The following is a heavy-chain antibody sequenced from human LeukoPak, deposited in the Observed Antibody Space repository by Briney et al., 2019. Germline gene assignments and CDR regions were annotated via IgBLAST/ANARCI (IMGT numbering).Heavy chain of an antibody. CDR2: IIPFLGTT. Sequence: SVKVSCKASGGVFTTYTMSWVRQAPGQGLEWMGSIIPFLGTTNYAQKFQGRVTITADEPTRTAYMELTYVRSDDTAVYYCTIIPNVILFTHYFEYWGQGTLVTVSS. D-gene: IGHD2-21*01. J-gene: IGHJ4*02. V-gene: IGHV1-69*08. CDR3: TIIPNVILFTHYFEY. CDR1: GGVFTTYT.